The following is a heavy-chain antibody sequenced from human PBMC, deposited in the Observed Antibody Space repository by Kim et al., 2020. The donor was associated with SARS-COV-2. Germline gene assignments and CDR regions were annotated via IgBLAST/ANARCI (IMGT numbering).Heavy chain of an antibody. CDR1: GFTFSSYA. V-gene: IGHV3-30-3*01. J-gene: IGHJ5*02. CDR3: ASVPTFLDILRFLEWPA. CDR2: ISYDGSNK. Sequence: GGSLRLSCAASGFTFSSYAMHWVRQAPGKGLEWVAVISYDGSNKYYADSVKGRFTISRDNSKNTLYLQMNSLRAEDTAVYYCASVPTFLDILRFLEWPAWGQGTLVTVSS. D-gene: IGHD3-3*01.